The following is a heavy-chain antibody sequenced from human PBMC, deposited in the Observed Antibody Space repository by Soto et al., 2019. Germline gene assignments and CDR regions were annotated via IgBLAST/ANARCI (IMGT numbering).Heavy chain of an antibody. Sequence: QVQLVQSGAEVRKSGASVKVSCKASGYTFTGYYIHWVRQAPGQGLEWMGWINPDTGGTDFIQNCQGLVTMTRETSITTSYLELTRLKSDATAVYYCARAVGSDAGSWYRGAYDYWGQGTLVTGSS. D-gene: IGHD6-13*01. CDR2: INPDTGGT. V-gene: IGHV1-2*04. CDR1: GYTFTGYY. CDR3: ARAVGSDAGSWYRGAYDY. J-gene: IGHJ4*02.